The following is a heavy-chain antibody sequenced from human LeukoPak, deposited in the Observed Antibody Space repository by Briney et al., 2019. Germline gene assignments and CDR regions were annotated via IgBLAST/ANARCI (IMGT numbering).Heavy chain of an antibody. CDR2: FDPEDGET. CDR3: GTVPYYDILTGRSGWFDP. V-gene: IGHV1-24*01. J-gene: IGHJ5*02. CDR1: GYTLTELS. D-gene: IGHD3-9*01. Sequence: ASVKVSCKVSGYTLTELSMHWVRQAPGKGLEWMGGFDPEDGETIYAQKFQGRVTMTEDTSTDTAYMELSSLRSEDTAVYYCGTVPYYDILTGRSGWFDPWGQGTLVTVSS.